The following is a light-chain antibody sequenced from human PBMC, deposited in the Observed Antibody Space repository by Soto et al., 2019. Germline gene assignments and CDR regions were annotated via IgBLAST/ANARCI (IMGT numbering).Light chain of an antibody. J-gene: IGKJ1*01. CDR1: HSVSNAY. V-gene: IGKV3-20*01. Sequence: VLPRCSADVPRALGERGTLACRASHSVSNAYLAWYQQTPGQAPRPLIYGASNRATGIPDRFSVSGSGTDFTLAISRLEPEDFAVYYCQQYGSSGTFGQGTKVDIK. CDR2: GAS. CDR3: QQYGSSGT.